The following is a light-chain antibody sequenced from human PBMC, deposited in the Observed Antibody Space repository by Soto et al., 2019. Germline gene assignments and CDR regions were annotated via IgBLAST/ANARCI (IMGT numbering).Light chain of an antibody. Sequence: EIVLTQSPDTLSASPGERATLSCRASQSISSALLAWYQQTPGQAPRLLIYRASTRATGIPDRFTGSASGTDFTLTISSLQPEDFAVYYCQPYESSPLTFGGGTKVEIK. V-gene: IGKV3-20*01. J-gene: IGKJ4*01. CDR2: RAS. CDR1: QSISSAL. CDR3: QPYESSPLT.